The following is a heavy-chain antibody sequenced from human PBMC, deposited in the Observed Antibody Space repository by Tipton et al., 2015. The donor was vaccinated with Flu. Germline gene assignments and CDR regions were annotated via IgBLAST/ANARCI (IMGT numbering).Heavy chain of an antibody. V-gene: IGHV1-46*01. J-gene: IGHJ4*02. D-gene: IGHD6-19*01. CDR2: INPSGGST. CDR1: GYTFTSYY. CDR3: ARVGSSGCYDY. Sequence: QVQLVQSGPEVKKPGASVKVSCKASGYTFTSYYMRWVRQAPGQGLEWMGIINPSGGSTSYAQKFQGRVTMTRDTSTSTVYMELSSLRSEDTAVYYCARVGSSGCYDYWGQGTLVTVSS.